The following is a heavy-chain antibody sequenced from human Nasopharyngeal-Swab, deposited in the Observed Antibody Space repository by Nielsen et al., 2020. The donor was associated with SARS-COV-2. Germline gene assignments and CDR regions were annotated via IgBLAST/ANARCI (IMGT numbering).Heavy chain of an antibody. V-gene: IGHV3-11*06. CDR2: ISSSTSYT. Sequence: GESLKISCAASGFTFSDYYMSWIRQAPGKGLEWVSYISSSTSYTNYADSVKGRFTISRDNAKNSLYLQMNSLRAEDTAVYYCVKSNFLDYWGQGAQVTVSS. CDR1: GFTFSDYY. D-gene: IGHD3-3*01. J-gene: IGHJ4*02. CDR3: VKSNFLDY.